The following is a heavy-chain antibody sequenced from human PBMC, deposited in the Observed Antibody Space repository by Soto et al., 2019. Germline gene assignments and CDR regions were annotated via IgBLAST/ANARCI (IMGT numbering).Heavy chain of an antibody. CDR1: GGSISSYY. V-gene: IGHV4-59*01. Sequence: PSETLSLTCSVSGGSISSYYWSWIRQPPGKGLEWIGYIFYSGRSGSTNYNPSLKSRVTISVDTSKNQFSVKLSSVTAADTAVYYCARTALGWFDPWGQGTMVTVSS. CDR2: IFYSGRSGST. CDR3: ARTALGWFDP. D-gene: IGHD2-21*02. J-gene: IGHJ5*02.